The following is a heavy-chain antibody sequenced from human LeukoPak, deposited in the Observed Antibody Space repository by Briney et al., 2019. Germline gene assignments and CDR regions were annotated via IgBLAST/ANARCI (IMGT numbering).Heavy chain of an antibody. CDR3: ARGPGIDFDY. CDR1: GGSISRYY. J-gene: IGHJ4*02. CDR2: IYYSGST. V-gene: IGHV4-59*01. Sequence: SETLSLTCTVSGGSISRYYWSWIRQPPGKGLEWIGYIYYSGSTNYNPSLKSRVTISVDTSKNQFSLKLSSVTAADTAVYYCARGPGIDFDYWGQGTLVTVSS.